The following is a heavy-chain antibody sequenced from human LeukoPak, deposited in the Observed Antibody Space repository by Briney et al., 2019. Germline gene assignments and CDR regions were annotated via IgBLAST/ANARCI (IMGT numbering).Heavy chain of an antibody. Sequence: GGSLRLSCAASGFTFSSYEMNWVRQAPGKGLEWVSYISSSGSTIYYADSVKGRFTISRDNAKNSLYLQMNSLRAEDTAVYYCARDPIEYSSSSRRPKGVHWFDPWGQGTLVTVSS. CDR1: GFTFSSYE. D-gene: IGHD6-6*01. CDR3: ARDPIEYSSSSRRPKGVHWFDP. J-gene: IGHJ5*02. V-gene: IGHV3-48*03. CDR2: ISSSGSTI.